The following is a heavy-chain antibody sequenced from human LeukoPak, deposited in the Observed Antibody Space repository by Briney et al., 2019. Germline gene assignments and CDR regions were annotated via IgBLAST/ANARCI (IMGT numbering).Heavy chain of an antibody. D-gene: IGHD3-3*01. CDR2: ISYDGSNK. Sequence: GGSLRLSCAASGFTFSSYAMHWVRQAPGKGLEWVAVISYDGSNKYYADSVKGRFTISRDSSKNTLYLQMNSLRAEDTAVYYCAKGNYDFWSGYHDYWGQGTLVTVSS. CDR1: GFTFSSYA. V-gene: IGHV3-30-3*01. J-gene: IGHJ4*02. CDR3: AKGNYDFWSGYHDY.